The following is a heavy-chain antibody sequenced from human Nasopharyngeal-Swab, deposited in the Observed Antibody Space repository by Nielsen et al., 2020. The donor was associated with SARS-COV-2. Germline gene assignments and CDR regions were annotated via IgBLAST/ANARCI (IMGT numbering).Heavy chain of an antibody. V-gene: IGHV3-30-3*01. CDR2: ISYDGSNK. CDR1: GFTFSSYA. D-gene: IGHD5-12*01. CDR3: ARDPDVDIVATDAFDI. J-gene: IGHJ3*02. Sequence: GGSLRLSCAASGFTFSSYAMHWVRQAPGKGLEWVAVISYDGSNKYYADSVKGRFTISRDNSKNTLYLQINSLRAEDTAVYYCARDPDVDIVATDAFDIWGQGTTVTVSS.